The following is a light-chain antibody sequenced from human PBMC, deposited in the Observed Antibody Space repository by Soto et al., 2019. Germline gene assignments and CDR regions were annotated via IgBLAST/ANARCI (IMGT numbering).Light chain of an antibody. CDR3: QQYGSSRWT. CDR1: QSVSSNY. J-gene: IGKJ1*01. CDR2: GAS. Sequence: EIVLTQSPGTLSLSPGERVTLSCRASQSVSSNYLAWYQQNPGQAPRLLIYGASSRATGIPDRFSGSGSGTDFTLTISRLEPEDFAVYYCQQYGSSRWTFCQGTKVEIK. V-gene: IGKV3-20*01.